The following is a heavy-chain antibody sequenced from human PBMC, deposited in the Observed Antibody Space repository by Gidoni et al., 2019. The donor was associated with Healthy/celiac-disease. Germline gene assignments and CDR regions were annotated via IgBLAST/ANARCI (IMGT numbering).Heavy chain of an antibody. CDR3: AKELLTYYYDSSGYYHDY. J-gene: IGHJ4*02. Sequence: EVQLLESGGGLVQPGGSLRLSCAASGFTFRSYDMSWVRQAPGKGLEWLSAISGSGGRTYYADSVKGRFTISRDNSKNTLYLQMNSLRAEDTAVYYCAKELLTYYYDSSGYYHDYWGQGTLVTVSS. V-gene: IGHV3-23*01. D-gene: IGHD3-22*01. CDR1: GFTFRSYD. CDR2: ISGSGGRT.